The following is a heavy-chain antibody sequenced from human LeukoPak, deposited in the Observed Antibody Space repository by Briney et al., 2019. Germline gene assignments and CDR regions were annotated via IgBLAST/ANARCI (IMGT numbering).Heavy chain of an antibody. D-gene: IGHD5-18*01. CDR2: IYYSGST. J-gene: IGHJ6*03. Sequence: SETLSLTCTVSGGSISSSSYYWGWIRQPPGKGLEWVGSIYYSGSTYYNPSLKSRVTISVDTSKNQFSLKLSSVTAADTAVYYCAKGYSYGYGYYMDVWGKGTTVTVSS. V-gene: IGHV4-39*01. CDR3: AKGYSYGYGYYMDV. CDR1: GGSISSSSYY.